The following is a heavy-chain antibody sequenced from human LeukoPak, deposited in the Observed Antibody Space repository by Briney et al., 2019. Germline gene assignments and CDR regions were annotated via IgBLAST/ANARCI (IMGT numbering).Heavy chain of an antibody. CDR2: INHSGST. J-gene: IGHJ4*01. V-gene: IGHV4-34*01. CDR3: ARDTLNGPFVTSLDY. Sequence: SETLSLTCAVYGGSFSGYYRSWIRQPPGKGLEWIGGINHSGSTNYNPSLKSRVTISVDTSKNQFSLKLSSVTAADTAVYYCARDTLNGPFVTSLDYWGHGALVTVSP. CDR1: GGSFSGYY. D-gene: IGHD3-9*01.